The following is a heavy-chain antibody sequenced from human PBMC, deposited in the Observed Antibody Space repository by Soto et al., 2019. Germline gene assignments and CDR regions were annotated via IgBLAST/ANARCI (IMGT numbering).Heavy chain of an antibody. J-gene: IGHJ4*02. CDR2: IVVGSGNT. V-gene: IGHV1-58*01. D-gene: IGHD3-3*01. CDR1: GFTFSRSA. CDR3: ARHLQDFWSGYMVDY. Sequence: SVKVSCKASGFTFSRSAVQWVRQARRQRLEWIGWIVVGSGNTNYAQKFQERVTITRDMSTSTAYMELSSLKASDTAMYYCARHLQDFWSGYMVDYWGQGTLVTVSS.